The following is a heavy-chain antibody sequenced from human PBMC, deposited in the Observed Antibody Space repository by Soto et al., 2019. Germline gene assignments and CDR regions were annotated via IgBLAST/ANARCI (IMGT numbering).Heavy chain of an antibody. CDR2: IIPIFGTA. D-gene: IGHD2-2*01. V-gene: IGHV1-69*13. CDR3: ARHVPAAGYYYGMDV. CDR1: GGTFSSYA. Sequence: SVKVSCKASGGTFSSYAISWVRQAPGQGLEWMGGIIPIFGTADYAQKFQGRVTITADESTSTAYMELSTLRSEDTAVYYCARHVPAAGYYYGMDVWGQGTTVTVSS. J-gene: IGHJ6*02.